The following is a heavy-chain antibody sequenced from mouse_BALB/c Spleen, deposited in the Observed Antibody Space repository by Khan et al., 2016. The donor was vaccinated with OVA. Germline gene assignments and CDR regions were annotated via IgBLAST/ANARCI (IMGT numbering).Heavy chain of an antibody. CDR2: IWAGGST. CDR3: ARVRTYGNCWAMDY. V-gene: IGHV2-9*02. CDR1: GFSLTTYG. Sequence: QVQLKESGPGLVAPSQSLSITCTVSGFSLTTYGVNWVRQPPGKGLEWLGVIWAGGSTNFNSALMSRLSISTDNSTSHVFLILNSLQTVDTCVYYCARVRTYGNCWAMDYWGQGTSGTVSS. J-gene: IGHJ4*01. D-gene: IGHD2-1*01.